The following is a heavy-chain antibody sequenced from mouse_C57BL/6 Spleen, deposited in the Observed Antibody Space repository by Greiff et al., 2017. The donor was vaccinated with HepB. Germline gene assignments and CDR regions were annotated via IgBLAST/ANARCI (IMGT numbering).Heavy chain of an antibody. J-gene: IGHJ4*01. CDR2: IYPGSGNT. V-gene: IGHV1-76*01. CDR1: GYTFTDYY. Sequence: QVQLKESGAELVRPGASVKLSCKASGYTFTDYYINWVKQRPGQGLEWIARIYPGSGNTYYNEKFKGKATLTAEKSSSTAYMQLSSLTSEDSAVYVCARAGTQATGAMDYWGQGTSVTVSS. D-gene: IGHD3-2*02. CDR3: ARAGTQATGAMDY.